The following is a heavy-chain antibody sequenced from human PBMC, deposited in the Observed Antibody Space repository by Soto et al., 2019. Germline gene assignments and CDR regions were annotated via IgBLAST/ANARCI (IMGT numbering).Heavy chain of an antibody. V-gene: IGHV1-69*01. J-gene: IGHJ6*02. Sequence: QVQLVQSGAEVKKPGSSVKVSCKAPGGTFSSYAISWVRQAPGQGLEWMGGIIPIFGTANYAQKFQGRVTITADESTSTGYMELSSLRSEDTAVYYCERSQGGSSSLDIYYYYYYGMDVSGQGTTVTVSS. CDR3: ERSQGGSSSLDIYYYYYYGMDV. CDR1: GGTFSSYA. D-gene: IGHD2-15*01. CDR2: IIPIFGTA.